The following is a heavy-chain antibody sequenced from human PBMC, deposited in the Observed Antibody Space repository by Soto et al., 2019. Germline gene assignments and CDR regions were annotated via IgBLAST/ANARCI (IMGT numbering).Heavy chain of an antibody. D-gene: IGHD7-27*01. CDR3: TRHRILGHYYYYGMDV. CDR2: IRSKANSYAT. CDR1: GFTFSGSA. J-gene: IGHJ6*02. Sequence: GGSLRLSCAASGFTFSGSAMHWVRQASGKGLEWVGRIRSKANSYATAYAASVKGRFTISRDDSKNTAYLQMNSLKTEDTAVYYCTRHRILGHYYYYGMDVWGQGTTVTVSS. V-gene: IGHV3-73*01.